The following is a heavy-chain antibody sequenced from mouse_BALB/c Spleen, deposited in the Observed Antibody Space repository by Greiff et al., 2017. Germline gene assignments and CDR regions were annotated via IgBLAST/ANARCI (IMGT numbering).Heavy chain of an antibody. V-gene: IGHV5-6-3*01. D-gene: IGHD2-3*01. Sequence: EVKLVESGGGLVQPGGSLKLSCAASGFTFSSYGMSWVRQTPDKRLELVATINSNGGSTYYPDSVKGRFTISRDNAKNTLYLQMSSLKSEDTAMYYCARVYDSFAYWGQGTLVTVSA. CDR3: ARVYDSFAY. J-gene: IGHJ3*01. CDR2: INSNGGST. CDR1: GFTFSSYG.